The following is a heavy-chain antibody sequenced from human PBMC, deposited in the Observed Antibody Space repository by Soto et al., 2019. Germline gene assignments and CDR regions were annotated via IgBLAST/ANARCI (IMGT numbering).Heavy chain of an antibody. V-gene: IGHV3-23*01. D-gene: IGHD3-10*01. CDR1: GFIFSRYA. Sequence: EVQLLESGGGLVQPGGSLRLSCAASGFIFSRYAMTWVRQAPGKGLEWVSAITGGGFSTYYTDSVKGRFTISRDNSKNTLYLEVGGGRAEDTAVYFCAKGGVRGVQMDVWGQGTTVTVSS. J-gene: IGHJ6*02. CDR2: ITGGGFST. CDR3: AKGGVRGVQMDV.